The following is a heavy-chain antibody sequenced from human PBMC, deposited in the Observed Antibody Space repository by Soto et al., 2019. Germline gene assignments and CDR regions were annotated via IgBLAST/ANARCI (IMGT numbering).Heavy chain of an antibody. D-gene: IGHD5-18*01. J-gene: IGHJ4*02. CDR2: ISSDGSKK. CDR3: AGGYYFGDY. CDR1: GFTFSSYG. V-gene: IGHV3-30*03. Sequence: QVQLVESGGGVVQPGRSLRLSCAASGFTFSSYGMYWIRQTPGKGLEWVAVISSDGSKKYYADSVKGRFTISRDNSKNTLYLQMSSLRADDTAVYYCAGGYYFGDYWGQGTLVTVSS.